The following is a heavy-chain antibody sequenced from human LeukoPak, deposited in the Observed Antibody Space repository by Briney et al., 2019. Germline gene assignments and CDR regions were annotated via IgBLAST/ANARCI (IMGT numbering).Heavy chain of an antibody. D-gene: IGHD3-22*01. CDR1: GFTFSRYW. CDR2: IKEDGSDK. J-gene: IGHJ4*02. Sequence: GALRLSCAASGFTFSRYWMAWVRQAPGKGLEWVANIKEDGSDKGFADSVKGRFTISRDNGKNSLYLQMNSLTVEDTAVYYCARDVVGALDFWGQGTLVTVSS. CDR3: ARDVVGALDF. V-gene: IGHV3-7*01.